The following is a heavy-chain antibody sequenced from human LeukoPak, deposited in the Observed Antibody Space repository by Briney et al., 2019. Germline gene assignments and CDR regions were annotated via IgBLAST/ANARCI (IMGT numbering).Heavy chain of an antibody. J-gene: IGHJ6*03. V-gene: IGHV3-7*01. Sequence: GGSLRLSCAASGFTVSSNYMSWVRQAPGKGLEWVANIKQDGSEKYYVDSVKGRFTISRDNAKNSLYLQMNSLRAEDTAVYYCARARVGQWLVRNYYYYYMDVWGKGTTVTVSS. CDR3: ARARVGQWLVRNYYYYYMDV. CDR1: GFTVSSNY. D-gene: IGHD6-19*01. CDR2: IKQDGSEK.